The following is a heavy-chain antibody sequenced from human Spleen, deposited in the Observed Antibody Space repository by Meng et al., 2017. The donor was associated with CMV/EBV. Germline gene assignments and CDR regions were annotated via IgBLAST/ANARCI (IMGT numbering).Heavy chain of an antibody. V-gene: IGHV4-34*01. D-gene: IGHD3-10*01. CDR2: INHSGTT. CDR3: AREHYGVLYFDF. Sequence: TCAVYGGSFSGYYWSWIRQPPGKGLEWIGEINHSGTTNYNPSLKSRVAISADTSKNTFSLKLSSVTAADTAIYYCAREHYGVLYFDFWGQGALVTVSS. CDR1: GGSFSGYY. J-gene: IGHJ4*02.